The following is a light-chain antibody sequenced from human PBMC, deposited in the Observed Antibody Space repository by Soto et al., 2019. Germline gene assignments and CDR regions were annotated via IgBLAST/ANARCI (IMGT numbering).Light chain of an antibody. CDR2: DAS. Sequence: EIVLTQSPATLSLSPGERATLSCRASQSVSSYLAWYQQKPGQAPRLLIYDASNRATGIPARFSCSGSGTEFTLTISSLEPEDFAVYYCQQRSNWPQWTFGQGTKVEIK. CDR3: QQRSNWPQWT. J-gene: IGKJ1*01. CDR1: QSVSSY. V-gene: IGKV3-11*01.